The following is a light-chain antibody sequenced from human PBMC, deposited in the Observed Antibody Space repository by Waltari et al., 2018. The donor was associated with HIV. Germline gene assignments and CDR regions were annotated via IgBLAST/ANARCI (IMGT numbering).Light chain of an antibody. J-gene: IGLJ3*02. V-gene: IGLV1-36*01. Sequence: QSVLTQPPSVSAAPRQRVSISCSGSSSKLGKNAVNWYQQIPGTAPRLLIYYDDLVPSGVSDRFSGSKSGTSASLAISGLQSEDEADYYCAAWDDTLNGWVFGGGTKLTVL. CDR1: SSKLGKNA. CDR3: AAWDDTLNGWV. CDR2: YDD.